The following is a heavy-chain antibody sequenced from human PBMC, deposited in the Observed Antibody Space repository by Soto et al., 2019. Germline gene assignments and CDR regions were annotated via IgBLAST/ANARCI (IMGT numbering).Heavy chain of an antibody. CDR3: ARGGGYDY. J-gene: IGHJ4*02. D-gene: IGHD3-22*01. V-gene: IGHV4-30-4*01. Sequence: QVQLQESGPGLVKPSQTLSLTCIVSGVSISSGDDYWSWIRQPPGKGLEWIGYIYSSGSTYSNPSLRSRATISADTSKNPFSLKLTSVTAADTAVYYCARGGGYDYWGQGALVTVSS. CDR2: IYSSGST. CDR1: GVSISSGDDY.